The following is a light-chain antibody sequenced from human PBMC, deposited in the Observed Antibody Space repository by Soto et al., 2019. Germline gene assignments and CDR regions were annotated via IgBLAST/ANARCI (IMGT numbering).Light chain of an antibody. V-gene: IGKV1-5*03. CDR1: QTISTL. CDR3: QQYSTYPWT. Sequence: DIQMTQSPSTLSASVGDRVTITCRASQTISTLLAWYQQRPGKAPKLLLYKASSLESGVPSRFSGSGSGTEFTLTISSLQPDDFATYFCQQYSTYPWTFGQGTKVEVK. CDR2: KAS. J-gene: IGKJ1*01.